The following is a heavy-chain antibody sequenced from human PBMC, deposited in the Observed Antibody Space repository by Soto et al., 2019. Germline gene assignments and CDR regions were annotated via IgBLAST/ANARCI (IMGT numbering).Heavy chain of an antibody. CDR1: GGSISSGGYY. V-gene: IGHV4-31*03. CDR2: IYYSGST. J-gene: IGHJ6*02. CDR3: ARLSTYYYYAMDV. Sequence: SETLSLTCTVSGGSISSGGYYWSWIRQHPGKGLEWIGYIYYSGSTYYNPSLKSRVTISVDTSKNQFSLKLSSVTAADTAVYYCARLSTYYYYAMDVWGQGTTVTVSS.